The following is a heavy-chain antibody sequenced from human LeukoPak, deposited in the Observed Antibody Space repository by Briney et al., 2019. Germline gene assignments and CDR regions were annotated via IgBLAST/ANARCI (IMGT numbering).Heavy chain of an antibody. CDR3: ARSAAGTYY. D-gene: IGHD1-1*01. Sequence: AGESLRLSCAASGFTVSTDHMSWVRQAPGKGLEWVSSISSSSSYKYYTDSAKGRFTISRDNAKNSLYLQMNSLRAEDTAVYYCARSAAGTYYWGQGTLVTVSS. CDR2: ISSSSSYK. J-gene: IGHJ4*02. V-gene: IGHV3-21*01. CDR1: GFTVSTDH.